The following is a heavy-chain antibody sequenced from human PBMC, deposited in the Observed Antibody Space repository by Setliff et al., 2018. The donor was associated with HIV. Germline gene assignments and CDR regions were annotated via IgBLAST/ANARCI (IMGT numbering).Heavy chain of an antibody. CDR3: ARGRYRSRWYASDHYYIDV. V-gene: IGHV4-39*01. J-gene: IGHJ6*03. CDR1: GGSISSSSYY. D-gene: IGHD6-13*01. Sequence: SETLSLTCTVSGGSISSSSYYWGWIRQPPGKGLQWIGSIYYRGSTYYNPSLKSRVTISVDTSRNQFSLKLRSVTAADTALYYCARGRYRSRWYASDHYYIDVWGKGTTVTVS. CDR2: IYYRGST.